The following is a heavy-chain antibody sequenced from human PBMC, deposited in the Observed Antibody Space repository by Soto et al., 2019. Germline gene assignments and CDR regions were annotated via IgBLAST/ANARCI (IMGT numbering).Heavy chain of an antibody. J-gene: IGHJ4*02. D-gene: IGHD5-18*01. V-gene: IGHV1-69*13. CDR1: GGTFSSYA. CDR2: IIPIFGTA. CDR3: AFGYSYGPRQYYFDY. Sequence: GASVKVSCKASGGTFSSYAISWVRQAPGQGLEWMGGIIPIFGTANYAQKFQGRVTITADESTSTAYMELSSLRSEDTAVYYCAFGYSYGPRQYYFDYRGQGTLVTVSS.